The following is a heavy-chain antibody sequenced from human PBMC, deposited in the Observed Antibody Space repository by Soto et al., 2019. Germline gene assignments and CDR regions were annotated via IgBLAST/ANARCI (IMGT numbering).Heavy chain of an antibody. J-gene: IGHJ4*02. D-gene: IGHD2-15*01. Sequence: QVQLQESGPGLVKPSETLSLTCTVSGGSISRYYWSWIRQPPGKGLEWIGYIYYSGSTNYNPSLKSRVTISVDTAKNHFSLKLSSVTAADTAVYYCARRYGGTFDYWGQGTLVTVSS. CDR2: IYYSGST. CDR3: ARRYGGTFDY. V-gene: IGHV4-59*08. CDR1: GGSISRYY.